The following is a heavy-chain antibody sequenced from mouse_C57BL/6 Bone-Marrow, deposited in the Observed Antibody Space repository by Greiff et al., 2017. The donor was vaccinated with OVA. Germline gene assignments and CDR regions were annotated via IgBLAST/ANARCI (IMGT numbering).Heavy chain of an antibody. CDR1: GYTFTSYW. CDR3: ARGSHYYGSSYEYFDV. V-gene: IGHV1-55*01. J-gene: IGHJ1*03. CDR2: IYPGSGST. D-gene: IGHD1-1*01. Sequence: QVQLQQSGAELVKPGASVKMSCKASGYTFTSYWITWVKQRPGQGLEWIGDIYPGSGSTNYNEKFKSKATLTVDTSSSTAYMQLSSLTSEDSAVYYCARGSHYYGSSYEYFDVWGTGTTVTVSS.